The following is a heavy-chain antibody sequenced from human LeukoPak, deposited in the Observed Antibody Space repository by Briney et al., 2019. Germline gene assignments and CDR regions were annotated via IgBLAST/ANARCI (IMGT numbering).Heavy chain of an antibody. D-gene: IGHD6-6*01. CDR2: VYYTGSA. J-gene: IGHJ6*02. Sequence: SQTLSLTCTVSGGSVTSGGYYWSWIRQHPGKGLEWIGYVYYTGSAYYNPSLKSRVTISPDTSKNQFSLKVSSVTAADTAVYYCARISAGRYGMDVWGQGTTVTVSS. CDR3: ARISAGRYGMDV. V-gene: IGHV4-31*03. CDR1: GGSVTSGGYY.